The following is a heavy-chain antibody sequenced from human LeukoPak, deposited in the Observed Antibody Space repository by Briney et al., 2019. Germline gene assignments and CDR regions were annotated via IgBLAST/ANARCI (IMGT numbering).Heavy chain of an antibody. J-gene: IGHJ6*03. V-gene: IGHV4-34*01. D-gene: IGHD4-17*01. CDR3: ARGVTTRYYYYYMDV. Sequence: PSETLSPTCAVYGGSFSGYYWSWIRQPPGKGLEWIGEINHSGSTSYNPSLKSRVTISVDTSKNQFSLKLSSVTAADTAVYYCARGVTTRYYYYYMDVWGKGTTVTVSS. CDR1: GGSFSGYY. CDR2: INHSGST.